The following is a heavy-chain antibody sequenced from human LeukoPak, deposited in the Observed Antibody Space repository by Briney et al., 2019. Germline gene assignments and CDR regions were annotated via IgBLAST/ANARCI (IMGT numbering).Heavy chain of an antibody. V-gene: IGHV3-74*01. CDR3: AKGVRRSSDYSSPIDY. CDR2: LNNDGSST. J-gene: IGHJ4*02. CDR1: GFTFSSYW. Sequence: GGSLRLSCAASGFTFSSYWMHWVRQAPGKGLVWVSRLNNDGSSTNYADSVKGRFTISRDNSKNTLYLQMNSLRAEDTAIYYCAKGVRRSSDYSSPIDYWGQGTLVTVSS. D-gene: IGHD3-22*01.